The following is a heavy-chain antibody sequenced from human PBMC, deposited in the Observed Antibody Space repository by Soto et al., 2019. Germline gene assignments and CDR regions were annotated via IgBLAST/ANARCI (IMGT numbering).Heavy chain of an antibody. J-gene: IGHJ6*02. CDR1: GGSISSGDYY. V-gene: IGHV4-30-4*01. Sequence: SETLSLTCTVSGGSISSGDYYWSWIRQPPGKGLEWIGYIYYSGSTYYNPSLKSRVTISVDTSKNQFSLKLSSVTAADTAVYYCARDQFTYYYDSSGYFYFYYGMDVWGQGTTVTVSS. CDR2: IYYSGST. D-gene: IGHD3-22*01. CDR3: ARDQFTYYYDSSGYFYFYYGMDV.